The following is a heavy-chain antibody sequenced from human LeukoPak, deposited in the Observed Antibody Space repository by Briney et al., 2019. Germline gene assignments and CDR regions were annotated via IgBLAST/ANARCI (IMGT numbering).Heavy chain of an antibody. V-gene: IGHV4-4*02. Sequence: PSETLSLTCAVSGASVSSSNWWIWVRQPPKKGLEWIGGIHHSGSTNYNPSLKSRVTMSVDTSKNQISLRLSSVTAADTAVYYCARGLYGSDSYWGQGNLVTVSS. CDR2: IHHSGST. CDR1: GASVSSSNW. CDR3: ARGLYGSDSY. D-gene: IGHD6-19*01. J-gene: IGHJ4*02.